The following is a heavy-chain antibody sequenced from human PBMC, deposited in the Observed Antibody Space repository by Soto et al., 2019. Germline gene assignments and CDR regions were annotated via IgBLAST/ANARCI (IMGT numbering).Heavy chain of an antibody. D-gene: IGHD6-19*01. J-gene: IGHJ5*02. CDR2: IYYSGST. V-gene: IGHV4-59*01. CDR1: GGSISSYY. Sequence: ETLSLTCTVSGGSISSYYWSWIRQPPGKGLEWIGYIYYSGSTNYNPSLKSRVTISVDTSKNQFSLKLSSVTAADTAVYYCARADWGSGWLNWFDPWGQGTLVTVS. CDR3: ARADWGSGWLNWFDP.